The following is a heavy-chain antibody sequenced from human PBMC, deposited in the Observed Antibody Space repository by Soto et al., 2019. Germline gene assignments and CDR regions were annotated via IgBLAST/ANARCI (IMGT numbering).Heavy chain of an antibody. CDR2: IGTAGDT. V-gene: IGHV3-13*01. Sequence: GGSLRLSCAASGFTFSSYDMHWVRQATGKGLEWVSAIGTAGDTYYPDSVKGRFTISRDNAKNSLYLQMNSLRAEDTAVYYCARDHHRYSGYDYVDYWGQGTLVTVSS. CDR3: ARDHHRYSGYDYVDY. CDR1: GFTFSSYD. D-gene: IGHD5-12*01. J-gene: IGHJ4*02.